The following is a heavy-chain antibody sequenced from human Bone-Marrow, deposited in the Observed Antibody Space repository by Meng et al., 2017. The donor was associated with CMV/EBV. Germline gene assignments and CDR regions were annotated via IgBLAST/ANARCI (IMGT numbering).Heavy chain of an antibody. CDR3: ARGPRVMGSSAIDV. V-gene: IGHV4-34*01. D-gene: IGHD6-6*01. CDR2: INESGNT. J-gene: IGHJ4*02. Sequence: GSLRLSCAVYGESFSDYSWTWVRQPPGKGLEWIGEINESGNTNGNPSLKSRVTMSMDRSKNQFSLTLISVTAADTAMYYCARGPRVMGSSAIDVWGQGMLVTVSS. CDR1: GESFSDYS.